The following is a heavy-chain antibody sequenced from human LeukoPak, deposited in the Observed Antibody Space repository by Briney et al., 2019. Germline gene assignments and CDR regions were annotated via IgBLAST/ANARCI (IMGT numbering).Heavy chain of an antibody. CDR2: ISSSSSTI. Sequence: GGSLRLSCAASGFTFSSYSMNWVRQAPGKGLEWVSYISSSSSTIYYADSVKGRFTISRDNAKNSLYLQMNSLRAEDTAVYYCARGTRGYSYGWNGPYFDYWGQGTLVTVSS. V-gene: IGHV3-48*01. D-gene: IGHD5-18*01. CDR3: ARGTRGYSYGWNGPYFDY. CDR1: GFTFSSYS. J-gene: IGHJ4*02.